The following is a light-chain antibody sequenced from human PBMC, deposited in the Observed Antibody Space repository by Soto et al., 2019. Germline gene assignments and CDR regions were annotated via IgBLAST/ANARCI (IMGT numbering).Light chain of an antibody. V-gene: IGKV2D-29*01. CDR2: EVS. CDR3: LQSLHFPRT. Sequence: EIVMTQTPLSLSVTPGQSASISCRSSQTLLHSNGKSYLYWYLQKAGQAPPLLIYEVSKRFSGVPDRFSGSEAGTDFTITISRLEAEDVGVYYCLQSLHFPRTFGGGTKVEIK. CDR1: QTLLHSNGKSY. J-gene: IGKJ4*01.